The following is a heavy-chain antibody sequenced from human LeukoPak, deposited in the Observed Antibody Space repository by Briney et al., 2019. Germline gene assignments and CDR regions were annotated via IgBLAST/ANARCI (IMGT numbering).Heavy chain of an antibody. V-gene: IGHV4-59*08. CDR2: IYYSGST. CDR3: ARHPSGYPYYFDY. Sequence: NPSETLSLTCTVSGGSISSYYWSWIRQPPGKGLEWIGYIYYSGSTNYNPSLKSRVTISVDTSKNQFSLKLSSVTAADTAVYYCARHPSGYPYYFDYWGQGTLVTVSS. D-gene: IGHD3-22*01. CDR1: GGSISSYY. J-gene: IGHJ4*02.